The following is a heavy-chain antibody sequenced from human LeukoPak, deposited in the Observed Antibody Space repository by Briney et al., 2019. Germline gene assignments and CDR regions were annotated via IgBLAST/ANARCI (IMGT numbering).Heavy chain of an antibody. CDR2: TYRDGDT. V-gene: IGHV3-66*01. CDR1: GFTVSSNY. Sequence: GGSLRLSCEASGFTVSSNYMSWVRQAPGKGLEWVSVTYRDGDTHYADSVKGSFTISRDSSKNTVYLQMNSLRAEDTAMYYCARGGVASTSPFDYWGQGTLVTVSS. D-gene: IGHD1-26*01. J-gene: IGHJ4*02. CDR3: ARGGVASTSPFDY.